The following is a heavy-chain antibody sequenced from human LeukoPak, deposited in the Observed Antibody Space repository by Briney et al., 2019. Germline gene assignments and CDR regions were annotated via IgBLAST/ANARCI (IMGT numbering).Heavy chain of an antibody. CDR1: GGSFSGYY. D-gene: IGHD3-10*01. J-gene: IGHJ4*02. CDR2: INHSGSN. Sequence: SETLSLTCAVYGGSFSGYYWSWIRQPPGKGLEWIGEINHSGSNNYNPSLKSRVTISVDTSKNQFSLKLSAVTAADTAVYYCARGLRRYYFDYWGQGTLVTVSS. CDR3: ARGLRRYYFDY. V-gene: IGHV4-34*01.